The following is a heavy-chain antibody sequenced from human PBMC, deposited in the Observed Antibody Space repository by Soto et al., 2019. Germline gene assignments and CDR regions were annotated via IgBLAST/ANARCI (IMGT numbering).Heavy chain of an antibody. CDR3: ARGVYSSSWYGGGFDP. V-gene: IGHV1-46*01. CDR1: GYTFTSYY. D-gene: IGHD6-13*01. Sequence: QVQLVQSGAEVKKPGASVKVSCKASGYTFTSYYMHWVRQAPGQGLEWMGILNPSGGSTSYAQKFQGRGTMTRDTSTSTVYWELSSLRSEDTALYYCARGVYSSSWYGGGFDPWGQGILVTVSS. CDR2: LNPSGGST. J-gene: IGHJ5*02.